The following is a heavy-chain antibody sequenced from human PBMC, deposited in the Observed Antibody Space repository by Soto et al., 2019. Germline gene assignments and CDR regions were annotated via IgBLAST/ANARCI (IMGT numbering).Heavy chain of an antibody. CDR2: INPSGGST. CDR1: GYTFTSYY. J-gene: IGHJ6*02. D-gene: IGHD3-16*02. Sequence: QVQLVQSGAEVKKPGASVKVSCKASGYTFTSYYMHWVRQAPGQGLEWMGIINPSGGSTSYAQKFQGRVTMTRDTSTSKVYMELRSLRSEDTAVYYCATRAPYDYVWGSYRSYYGMDVWGQGTTVTVSS. CDR3: ATRAPYDYVWGSYRSYYGMDV. V-gene: IGHV1-46*01.